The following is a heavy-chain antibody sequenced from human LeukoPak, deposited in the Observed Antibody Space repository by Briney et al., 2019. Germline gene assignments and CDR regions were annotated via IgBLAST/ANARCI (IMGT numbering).Heavy chain of an antibody. CDR3: ASPQKGYSNYGSDY. Sequence: GGSLRLSCVASGFTFSSYWMSWVRQAPGKGLEWVSVIYSGGSTYYADSVKGRFTISRDNSKNTLYLQMNSLRAEDTAVYYCASPQKGYSNYGSDYWGQGTLVTVSS. V-gene: IGHV3-66*01. CDR2: IYSGGST. CDR1: GFTFSSYW. D-gene: IGHD4-11*01. J-gene: IGHJ4*02.